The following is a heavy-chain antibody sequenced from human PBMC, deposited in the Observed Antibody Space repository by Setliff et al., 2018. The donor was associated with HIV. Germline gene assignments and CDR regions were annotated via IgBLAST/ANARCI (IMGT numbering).Heavy chain of an antibody. V-gene: IGHV3-48*03. J-gene: IGHJ4*02. CDR3: ARDSSSWYEFYFDC. CDR1: GFTFSRYE. D-gene: IGHD6-13*01. Sequence: GGSLRLSCAASGFTFSRYEMSWVRQAPGKGLEWVSYISSSGGTIYYADSVKGRFTISRDNAKNSLYLQMNSLRAEDTAVYYRARDSSSWYEFYFDCWGQGTLVTVSS. CDR2: ISSSGGTI.